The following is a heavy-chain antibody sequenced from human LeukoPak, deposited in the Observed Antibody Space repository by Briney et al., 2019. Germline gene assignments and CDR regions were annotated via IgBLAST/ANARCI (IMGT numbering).Heavy chain of an antibody. V-gene: IGHV1-18*01. Sequence: ASVKVSCKASGYTFTSYGISWVRQAPGQGLEWMGWISAYNGNTNYAQKLQGRVTMTTDTSTSTAYMELRSLRSDDTAVYYCASTTSYCNGGTCYLGYWGQGTLVTVSS. J-gene: IGHJ4*02. D-gene: IGHD2-15*01. CDR2: ISAYNGNT. CDR3: ASTTSYCNGGTCYLGY. CDR1: GYTFTSYG.